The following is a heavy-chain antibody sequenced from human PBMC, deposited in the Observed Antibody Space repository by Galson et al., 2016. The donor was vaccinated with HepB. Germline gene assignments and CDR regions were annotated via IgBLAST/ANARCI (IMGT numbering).Heavy chain of an antibody. Sequence: PALVKPTQTLTLTCTFSGFSLTTSGMSVNWIRQPPGKALEWLARIDWDDDKFYSTSLKTRLTISKDTSKNHVVLTMTNMDPVDTATYYCARTPYRLKFFDNWGQGTLVTVSS. CDR1: GFSLTTSGMS. CDR3: ARTPYRLKFFDN. J-gene: IGHJ4*02. CDR2: IDWDDDK. D-gene: IGHD5-12*01. V-gene: IGHV2-70*04.